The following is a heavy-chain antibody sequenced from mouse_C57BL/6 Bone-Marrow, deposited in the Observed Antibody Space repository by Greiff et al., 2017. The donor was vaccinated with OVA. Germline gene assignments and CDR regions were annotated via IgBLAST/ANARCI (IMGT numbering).Heavy chain of an antibody. Sequence: QVQLQQSGAELVRPGTSVKVSCKASGYAFTNYLIEWVKQRPGQGLEWIGVINPGSGGTNYNEKFKGKATLTADKSSSTAYMQLSSLTSEDSAVYFCAVYYYGSSPYYFDYWGQGTTLTVSS. V-gene: IGHV1-54*01. CDR1: GYAFTNYL. J-gene: IGHJ2*01. CDR2: INPGSGGT. CDR3: AVYYYGSSPYYFDY. D-gene: IGHD1-1*01.